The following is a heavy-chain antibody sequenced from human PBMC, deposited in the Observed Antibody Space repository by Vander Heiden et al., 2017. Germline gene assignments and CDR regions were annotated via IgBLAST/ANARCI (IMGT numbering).Heavy chain of an antibody. J-gene: IGHJ5*02. CDR3: ARVRWGSYES. CDR1: GFSFSNYD. CDR2: VDTAGDT. V-gene: IGHV3-13*01. Sequence: EVQLVESGGGLVQPGGSLGRSGAASGFSFSNYDMHWVRQVTGKGLEWVSAVDTAGDTFYPASVKGRFTISREDATNSLYLQMNSLRAGDTAVYYCARVRWGSYESWGQGTLVTVSS. D-gene: IGHD7-27*01.